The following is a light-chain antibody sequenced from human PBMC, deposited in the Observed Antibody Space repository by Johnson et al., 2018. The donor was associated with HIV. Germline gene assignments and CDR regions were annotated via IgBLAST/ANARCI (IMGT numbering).Light chain of an antibody. CDR2: ENN. V-gene: IGLV1-51*01. CDR1: SSNIGNNY. J-gene: IGLJ1*01. Sequence: QSVLTQSPSVSAAPGQKVTISCSGSSSNIGNNYVSWYRQLPGTPPKLLIYENNQRHSGIPDRFSGSKSGTSATLGITGLQTGDEADYYCGTWDSSLNAYVFGAATKVAVL. CDR3: GTWDSSLNAYV.